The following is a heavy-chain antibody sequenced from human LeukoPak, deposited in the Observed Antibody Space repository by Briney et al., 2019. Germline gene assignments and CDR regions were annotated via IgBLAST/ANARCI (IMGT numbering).Heavy chain of an antibody. J-gene: IGHJ5*02. Sequence: PSETLSLTCTVSGGSISSYYWSWIRQPAGKGLEWIGRIYTSGSTNYSPSLKSRVTMSVDTSKNQFSLMLSSVTAADTAVYYCARYASWLVTGGLSPPWFDPWGQGTLVTVSS. V-gene: IGHV4-4*07. CDR2: IYTSGST. CDR3: ARYASWLVTGGLSPPWFDP. D-gene: IGHD6-19*01. CDR1: GGSISSYY.